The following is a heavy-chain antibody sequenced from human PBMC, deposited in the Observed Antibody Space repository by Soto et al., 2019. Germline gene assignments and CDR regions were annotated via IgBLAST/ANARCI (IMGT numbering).Heavy chain of an antibody. CDR1: GFTFSSYA. J-gene: IGHJ6*02. D-gene: IGHD1-26*01. V-gene: IGHV3-30-3*01. CDR3: AREGGSYYIEGQYYYYGMDV. Sequence: QVQLAESGGGVVQPGRSLRLSCAASGFTFSSYAMHWVRQAPGKGLEWVAVISYDGSNKYYADSVKGRFTISRDNSKNTLYLQMNSLRAEDTAVYYCAREGGSYYIEGQYYYYGMDVWGQGTTVTVSS. CDR2: ISYDGSNK.